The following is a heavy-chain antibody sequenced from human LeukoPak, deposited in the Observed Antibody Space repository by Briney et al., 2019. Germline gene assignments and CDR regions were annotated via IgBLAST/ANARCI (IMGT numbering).Heavy chain of an antibody. V-gene: IGHV3-64*01. Sequence: GGSLRLYCAVSGFTVRSYAMHWVRQAPGKGLEFVSAITTNGGDTYYASSVKGRFTISRDNSKNTLYLQMGSLRAGHTAVYFCGRDIQLSYLGQGTLVTVSS. D-gene: IGHD1-1*01. CDR1: GFTVRSYA. J-gene: IGHJ4*02. CDR3: GRDIQLSY. CDR2: ITTNGGDT.